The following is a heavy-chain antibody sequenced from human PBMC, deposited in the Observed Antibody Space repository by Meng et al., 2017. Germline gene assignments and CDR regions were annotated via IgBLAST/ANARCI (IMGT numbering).Heavy chain of an antibody. V-gene: IGHV3-33*01. D-gene: IGHD4-17*01. CDR2: IWYDGSNK. CDR1: GFTFSSYG. J-gene: IGHJ6*02. Sequence: SLKISCAASGFTFSSYGMHWVRQAPGKGLEWVAVIWYDGSNKYYADSVKGRFTISRDNSKNTLYLQMNSLRAEDTAVYYCARDWTTVTGVYYYYGMDVWGQGTTVTVSS. CDR3: ARDWTTVTGVYYYYGMDV.